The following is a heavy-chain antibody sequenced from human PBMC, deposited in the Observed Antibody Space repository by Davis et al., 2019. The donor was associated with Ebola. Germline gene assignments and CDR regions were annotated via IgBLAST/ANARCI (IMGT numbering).Heavy chain of an antibody. CDR2: ISSSSNYI. V-gene: IGHV3-11*06. J-gene: IGHJ5*02. Sequence: GESLKISCAASGFTFSDYYMSWIRQAPGKGLEWVSFISSSSNYIYYADSVKGRFTVSRDNSKNTVYLNMNSLRPDDTAVYYCVAGGLPWGQGTLVTVSS. CDR3: VAGGLP. CDR1: GFTFSDYY. D-gene: IGHD3-16*01.